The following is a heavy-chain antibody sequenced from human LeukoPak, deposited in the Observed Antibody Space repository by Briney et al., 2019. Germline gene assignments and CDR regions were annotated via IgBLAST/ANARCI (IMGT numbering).Heavy chain of an antibody. CDR3: AKLDYGGNSVDY. CDR2: ISGSGSST. J-gene: IGHJ4*02. Sequence: PGGSLRLSCAASGFTSSSYAMSWVRQAPGKGLEWVSAISGSGSSTYYADSVRGRFTISRDNSKNTLYLQMNSLRAEDTAVYYCAKLDYGGNSVDYWGQGTLVTVSS. V-gene: IGHV3-23*01. D-gene: IGHD4-23*01. CDR1: GFTSSSYA.